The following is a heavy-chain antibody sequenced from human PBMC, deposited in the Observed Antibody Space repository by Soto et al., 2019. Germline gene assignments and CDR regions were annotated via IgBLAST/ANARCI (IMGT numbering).Heavy chain of an antibody. V-gene: IGHV1-18*04. Sequence: ASVKVSCKASGYTFTSYGISWVRQAPGQGLEWMGWISAYNGNTNYAQKLQGRVTMTTDTSTSTAYMELRSLRSDDTAVYYCARDPGLPTMDHYYYYGMDVWGQGTTVTVSS. CDR1: GYTFTSYG. CDR2: ISAYNGNT. D-gene: IGHD3-10*01. CDR3: ARDPGLPTMDHYYYYGMDV. J-gene: IGHJ6*02.